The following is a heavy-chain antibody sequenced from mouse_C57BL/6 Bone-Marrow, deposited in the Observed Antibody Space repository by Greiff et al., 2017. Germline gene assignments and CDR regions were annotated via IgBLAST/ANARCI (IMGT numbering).Heavy chain of an antibody. D-gene: IGHD1-1*01. CDR3: ARDYGSSYWYFDV. CDR1: GYTFTSYD. Sequence: QVQLQQSGPELVQPGASVKLSCKASGYTFTSYDINWVKQRPGQGLEWIGWIYPRDGSTKYNEKFKGKATLTVDTPSSTEYMELHSLTSEDSAVYFWARDYGSSYWYFDVWGTGTTVTVSS. CDR2: IYPRDGST. V-gene: IGHV1-85*01. J-gene: IGHJ1*03.